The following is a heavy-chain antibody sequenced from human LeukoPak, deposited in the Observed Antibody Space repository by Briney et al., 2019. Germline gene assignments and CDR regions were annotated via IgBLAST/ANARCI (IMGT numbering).Heavy chain of an antibody. CDR1: GFTFSSYG. CDR2: ISYDGSNK. Sequence: GGSLRLSCAASGFTFSSYGMHWVRQAPGKGLEWVAVISYDGSNKYYADSVKGRFTISRDNSKNTLYLQMNSLRAEDTAVYYCAKGNMDYGSGSPYYYYGMDVWGQGTTVTVSS. V-gene: IGHV3-30*18. J-gene: IGHJ6*02. CDR3: AKGNMDYGSGSPYYYYGMDV. D-gene: IGHD3-10*01.